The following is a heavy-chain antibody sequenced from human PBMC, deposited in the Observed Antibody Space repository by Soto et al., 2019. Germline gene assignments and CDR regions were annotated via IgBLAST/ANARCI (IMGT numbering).Heavy chain of an antibody. CDR2: IYWDDDK. Sequence: QITLKESGPTLVKPTQTLTLTCTFSGFSLSTSGVGVGWIRQPPGKALEWRALIYWDDDKRYSPSLKSRITIPKDTSKSQGVLTMTIMDPVDTATYYCAHSGSRYNPTLFDPWGQGTLVTVSS. J-gene: IGHJ5*02. CDR1: GFSLSTSGVG. V-gene: IGHV2-5*02. D-gene: IGHD1-20*01. CDR3: AHSGSRYNPTLFDP.